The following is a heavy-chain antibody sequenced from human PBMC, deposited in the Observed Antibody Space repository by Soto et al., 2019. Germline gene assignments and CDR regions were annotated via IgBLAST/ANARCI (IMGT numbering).Heavy chain of an antibody. V-gene: IGHV3-11*06. D-gene: IGHD3-22*01. J-gene: IGHJ6*02. CDR1: GFTFSDYY. Sequence: PGGSLRLSCAASGFTFSDYYMSWIRQAPGKGLEWVSYISSSSSYTNYADSVKGRFTISRDNAKNSLYLQMNSLRAEDTAVYYCARALFSGYKNRAYYYYGMDVWGQGTTVTVSS. CDR2: ISSSSSYT. CDR3: ARALFSGYKNRAYYYYGMDV.